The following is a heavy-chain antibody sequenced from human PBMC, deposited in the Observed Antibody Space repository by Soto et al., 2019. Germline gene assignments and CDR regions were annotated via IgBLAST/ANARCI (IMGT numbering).Heavy chain of an antibody. D-gene: IGHD3-16*02. CDR2: ISSNGDRT. Sequence: EVQLVESGGGLVQPGGSLRLSCSVSGFTFSIFAMNWVRQAPGKGLEYVSGISSNGDRTYYADSVRGRFTISRDNSKNTLYLQMSSPRDEDTAVYCWVKDTLNFAGGGYRQSSGGGFDRWGQGTLVTVSS. V-gene: IGHV3-64D*06. CDR1: GFTFSIFA. J-gene: IGHJ4*02. CDR3: VKDTLNFAGGGYRQSSGGGFDR.